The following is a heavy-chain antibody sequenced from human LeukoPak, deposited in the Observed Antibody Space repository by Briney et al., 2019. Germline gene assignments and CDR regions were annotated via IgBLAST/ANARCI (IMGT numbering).Heavy chain of an antibody. CDR3: ARFAAGGSYYYYMDV. J-gene: IGHJ6*03. CDR1: GFTFSSYT. D-gene: IGHD6-25*01. CDR2: IGTSSTTI. V-gene: IGHV3-48*01. Sequence: GGSLRLSCAASGFTFSSYTMNWVRQPPGKGLEWVSNIGTSSTTIYYADSVKGRFTISRDNAKNSLYLQMNSLRADDTALYYCARFAAGGSYYYYMDVWGKGTTVTVSS.